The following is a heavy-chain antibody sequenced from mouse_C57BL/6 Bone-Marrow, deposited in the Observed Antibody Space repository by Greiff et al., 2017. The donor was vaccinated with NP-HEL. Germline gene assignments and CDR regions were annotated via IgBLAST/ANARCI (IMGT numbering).Heavy chain of an antibody. V-gene: IGHV1-81*01. Sequence: VQLQESGAELARPGASVKLSCKASGYTFTSYGISWVKQRTGQGLEWIGEIYPRSGNTYYNEKFKGKATLTADKSSSTAYMELRSLTSEDSAVYFCARERIYYDPEGFAYWGQGTLVTVSA. CDR2: IYPRSGNT. J-gene: IGHJ3*01. CDR1: GYTFTSYG. D-gene: IGHD2-4*01. CDR3: ARERIYYDPEGFAY.